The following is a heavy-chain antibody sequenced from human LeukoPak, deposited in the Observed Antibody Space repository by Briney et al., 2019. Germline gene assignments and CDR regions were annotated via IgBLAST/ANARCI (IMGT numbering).Heavy chain of an antibody. CDR3: ARSQGPSGWYSY. J-gene: IGHJ4*02. CDR2: IYSGGST. Sequence: SGESLRLSCAASGFTVSSNYMSWVRQAPGKGLEWVSVIYSGGSTYYADSVKGRFTISRDNSKNTLYLQMNSLRAEDTAVYYCARSQGPSGWYSYWGQGTLVTVSS. D-gene: IGHD6-19*01. CDR1: GFTVSSNY. V-gene: IGHV3-66*02.